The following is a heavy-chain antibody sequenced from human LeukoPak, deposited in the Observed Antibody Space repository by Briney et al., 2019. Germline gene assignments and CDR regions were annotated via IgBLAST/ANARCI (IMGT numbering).Heavy chain of an antibody. D-gene: IGHD2-2*01. CDR2: INTDGSST. CDR1: GFTFSSYW. CDR3: ARVVVVPAALDH. J-gene: IGHJ5*02. V-gene: IGHV3-74*01. Sequence: HSGGSLRLSCAASGFTFSSYWMHWVRQAPGKGLVWVSRINTDGSSTSYADSVKGRFTISRDNAKNTLYLQMNSLRAEDTAVYYCARVVVVPAALDHWGQGTLVTVSS.